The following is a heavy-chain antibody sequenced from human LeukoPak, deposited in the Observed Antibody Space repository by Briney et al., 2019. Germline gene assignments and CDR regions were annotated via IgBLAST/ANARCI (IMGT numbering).Heavy chain of an antibody. CDR1: GFTFSTYS. CDR3: ASTLLSGNYYAGGY. J-gene: IGHJ4*02. D-gene: IGHD1-26*01. V-gene: IGHV3-21*01. Sequence: GGSLRLSCAASGFTFSTYSMNWVRQAPGKGLEWVSSISSSSTYIYYADSVKGRFTISRDNAKNSLYLEMNSLRAEGTAVYYCASTLLSGNYYAGGYWGQGTLVTVSS. CDR2: ISSSSTYI.